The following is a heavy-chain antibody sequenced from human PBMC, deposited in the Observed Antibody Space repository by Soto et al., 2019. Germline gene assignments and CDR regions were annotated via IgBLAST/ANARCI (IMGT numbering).Heavy chain of an antibody. Sequence: PVESLKISCKGSGYNFGIYWIGWVRQMPGKGLEFMGIIYPGDSETRYSPSFQGQVTISADKSISTTYLQWRSLKASDSAMYFCASSILVTSTMNYFDSWGQGTLVTVSS. CDR1: GYNFGIYW. CDR2: IYPGDSET. V-gene: IGHV5-51*01. J-gene: IGHJ4*02. CDR3: ASSILVTSTMNYFDS. D-gene: IGHD2-21*01.